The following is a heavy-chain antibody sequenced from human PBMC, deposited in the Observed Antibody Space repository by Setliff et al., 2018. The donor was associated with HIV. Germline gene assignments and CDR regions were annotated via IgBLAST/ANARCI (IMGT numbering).Heavy chain of an antibody. Sequence: GASVKVSCKASGYTFTSFGITWVRQAPGQRPEWLGWINPYNGIANYAQNSQGRVSMTTDTSTRTAYMELRSLRFDDTAIYYCARDPFRRVGPFQPPGYWGQGTLVTVSS. CDR2: INPYNGIA. CDR1: GYTFTSFG. J-gene: IGHJ4*02. V-gene: IGHV1-18*01. D-gene: IGHD1-26*01. CDR3: ARDPFRRVGPFQPPGY.